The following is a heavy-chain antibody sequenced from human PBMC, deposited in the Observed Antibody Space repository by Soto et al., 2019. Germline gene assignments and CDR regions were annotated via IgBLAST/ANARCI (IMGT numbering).Heavy chain of an antibody. D-gene: IGHD3-22*01. CDR1: GGSISSGGYY. V-gene: IGHV4-31*03. Sequence: SETLSLTCTVSGGSISSGGYYWSWIRQHPGKGLEWIGYIYYSGSTYYNPSLKSRVTISVDTSKNQFSLKLSSVTAADTAMYYCARAAHSSGFSWGQGTLVTVSS. J-gene: IGHJ4*02. CDR3: ARAAHSSGFS. CDR2: IYYSGST.